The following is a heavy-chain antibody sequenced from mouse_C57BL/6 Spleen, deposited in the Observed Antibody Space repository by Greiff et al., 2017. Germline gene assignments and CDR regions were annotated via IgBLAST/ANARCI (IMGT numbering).Heavy chain of an antibody. D-gene: IGHD2-3*01. CDR2: IRLKSDNYAT. CDR3: TGGYYVYFDY. J-gene: IGHJ2*01. CDR1: GFTFSNYW. V-gene: IGHV6-3*01. Sequence: EVKVEESGGGLVQPGGSMKLSCVASGFTFSNYWMNWVRQSPEKGLEWVAQIRLKSDNYATHYAGSVKGRFTISRDDSKSSVYLEMNNLGAEDTGIYYCTGGYYVYFDYWGQGTTLTVSS.